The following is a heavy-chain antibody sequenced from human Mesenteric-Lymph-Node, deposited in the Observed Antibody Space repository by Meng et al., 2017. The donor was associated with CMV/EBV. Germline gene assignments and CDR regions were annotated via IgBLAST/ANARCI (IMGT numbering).Heavy chain of an antibody. J-gene: IGHJ4*02. CDR1: GFTFSSSW. D-gene: IGHD5-18*01. V-gene: IGHV3-52*01. Sequence: GESLKISCAASGFTFSSSWMHWVCQAPEKGLEWVADIKCDGSEKYYVDSVKGRLTISRDNAKNSLYLQVNSLRAEDMTVYYCVREYIEDTAMVEGFYFDYWGRGTLVTVSS. CDR3: VREYIEDTAMVEGFYFDY. CDR2: IKCDGSEK.